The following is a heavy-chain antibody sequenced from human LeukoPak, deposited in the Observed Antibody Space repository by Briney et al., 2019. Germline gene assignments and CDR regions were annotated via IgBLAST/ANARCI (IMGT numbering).Heavy chain of an antibody. CDR3: ARGAVTTVDHYYYGMDV. V-gene: IGHV4-59*01. CDR1: GGSISSYY. CDR2: IYYSGST. J-gene: IGHJ6*02. Sequence: SETLSLTCTVSGGSISSYYWSWIRQPPGKGLEWIGDIYYSGSTNYNPSLKSRVTISVDTSKNQFSLKLSSVTAADTAVYYCARGAVTTVDHYYYGMDVWGQGTTVTVSS. D-gene: IGHD4-23*01.